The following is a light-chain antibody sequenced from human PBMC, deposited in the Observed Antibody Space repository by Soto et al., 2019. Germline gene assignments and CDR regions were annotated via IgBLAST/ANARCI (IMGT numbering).Light chain of an antibody. V-gene: IGKV3-20*01. CDR3: QQYGSSLYT. CDR1: QSVSSSY. J-gene: IGKJ2*01. CDR2: GAS. Sequence: EIVLTQSPGTLSLSPGERATLSCRASQSVSSSYFAWYQQKPGQAPSLLIYGASRRATGIPDRFSGSGSGTDFTLTISRLEPEDFAVYYCQQYGSSLYTFGQGTKLEIK.